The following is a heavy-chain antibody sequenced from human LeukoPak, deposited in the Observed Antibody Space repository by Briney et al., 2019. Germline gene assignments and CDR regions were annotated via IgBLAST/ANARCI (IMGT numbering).Heavy chain of an antibody. D-gene: IGHD3-10*01. V-gene: IGHV3-7*01. CDR3: ARAYGWFGELFPFDS. CDR1: GFTFTNYW. CDR2: IKEDGGED. J-gene: IGHJ4*02. Sequence: QSGGSLRLSCAASGFTFTNYWMSWVRQAPGKGLEWVANIKEDGGEDYYVDSVKGRFTISRDNAKNSLYLQMHSLRAEDTAVYYCARAYGWFGELFPFDSWGQGTLVTVSS.